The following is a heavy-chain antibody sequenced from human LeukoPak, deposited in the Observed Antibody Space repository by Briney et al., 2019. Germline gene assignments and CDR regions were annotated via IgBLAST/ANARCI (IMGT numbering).Heavy chain of an antibody. CDR3: AKDDAWLRFGE. Sequence: PGGSLRLSCAASGFTFSNHGMNWVRQAPGKGLEWVSGISPSGDIKYYADSVNGLFTGSRDNSKNTLYLEVISLTAEDTAVYYCAKDDAWLRFGEWSQGTLVTVSS. J-gene: IGHJ4*02. CDR1: GFTFSNHG. D-gene: IGHD3-10*01. V-gene: IGHV3-23*01. CDR2: ISPSGDIK.